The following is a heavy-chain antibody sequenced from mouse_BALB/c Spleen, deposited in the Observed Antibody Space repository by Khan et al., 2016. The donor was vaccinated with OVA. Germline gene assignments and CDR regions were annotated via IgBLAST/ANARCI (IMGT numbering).Heavy chain of an antibody. CDR3: ARDYWFAY. CDR2: ISSGGST. J-gene: IGHJ3*01. V-gene: IGHV5-6-5*01. Sequence: VQLQESGGGLVQPGGSLKLSCAASGFTFSNYAMSGVRQTPEKRLEWVASISSGGSTYYPDSVKGRFTISRDNARNILYLQMSSLRSEDTAMYYCARDYWFAYWGQGTLVTVSA. CDR1: GFTFSNYA.